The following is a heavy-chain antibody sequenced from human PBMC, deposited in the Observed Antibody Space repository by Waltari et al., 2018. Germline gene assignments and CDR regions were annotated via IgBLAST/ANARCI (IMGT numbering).Heavy chain of an antibody. D-gene: IGHD3-10*01. Sequence: EVQLVESGGGLIQPGGSLRLSCAASGFTVSSNYMSWVRQAPGKGLEWGSGIYSGGSTYYADSVKGRVTISRDNSKNTLYLQMNSLRAEDTAVYYCARGLAGDDAFDIWGQGTMVTVSS. CDR2: IYSGGST. J-gene: IGHJ3*02. CDR1: GFTVSSNY. V-gene: IGHV3-53*01. CDR3: ARGLAGDDAFDI.